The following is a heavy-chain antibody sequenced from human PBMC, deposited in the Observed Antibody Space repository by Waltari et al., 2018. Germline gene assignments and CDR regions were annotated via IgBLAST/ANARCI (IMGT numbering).Heavy chain of an antibody. Sequence: QLQLQESGPGLVKPSETLSLTCTVSGGSISSSSYYWGWIRQPPGKGLGWSGSIYYSGSTYSNPSLKSRVTISVDTSKNQFSLKLSSVTAADTAVYYCARDGRTYYYGSGSYYTPFFDYWGQGTLVTVSS. CDR1: GGSISSSSYY. CDR2: IYYSGST. D-gene: IGHD3-10*01. V-gene: IGHV4-39*07. J-gene: IGHJ4*02. CDR3: ARDGRTYYYGSGSYYTPFFDY.